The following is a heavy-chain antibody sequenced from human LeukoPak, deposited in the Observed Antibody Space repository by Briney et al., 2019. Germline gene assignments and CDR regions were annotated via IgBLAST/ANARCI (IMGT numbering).Heavy chain of an antibody. CDR2: ISYDGSNK. CDR3: ARDTAMDRDYGGYFDY. V-gene: IGHV3-30-3*01. Sequence: GGSLRLSCAASGFTFSSYAMHWVRQAPGKGLEWVAVISYDGSNKYYADSVKGRFTISRDNSKNTLYLQMNSLRDEDTAVYYCARDTAMDRDYGGYFDYWGQGTLVTVSS. CDR1: GFTFSSYA. J-gene: IGHJ4*02. D-gene: IGHD4-17*01.